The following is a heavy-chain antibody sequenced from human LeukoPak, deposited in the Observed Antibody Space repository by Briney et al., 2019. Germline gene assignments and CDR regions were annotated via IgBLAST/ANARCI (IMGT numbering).Heavy chain of an antibody. CDR1: GFTFSSYS. J-gene: IGHJ4*02. Sequence: PGGSLRLSCAASGFTFSSYSMNWVRQAPGKGLEWVSYISSSSSTIYYADSVKGRFTISRDNSKNTLYLQMNSLRAEDTAVYYCAKELAVAGPHAVRGQGTLVTVSS. CDR2: ISSSSSTI. V-gene: IGHV3-48*01. CDR3: AKELAVAGPHAV. D-gene: IGHD6-19*01.